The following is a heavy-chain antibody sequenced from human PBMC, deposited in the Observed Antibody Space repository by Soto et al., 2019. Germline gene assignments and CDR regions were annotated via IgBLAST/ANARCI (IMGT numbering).Heavy chain of an antibody. Sequence: SETLSLTCAVSGGSISSGGYSWSWIRQPPGKGLEWIGYIYHSGSTYYNPSLKSRVTISVDRSKNQFSLKLSSVTAADTAVYYCARNFMSYDILTGYYRRPYFDYWGQGTLVTVSS. CDR3: ARNFMSYDILTGYYRRPYFDY. CDR1: GGSISSGGYS. D-gene: IGHD3-9*01. CDR2: IYHSGST. J-gene: IGHJ4*02. V-gene: IGHV4-30-2*01.